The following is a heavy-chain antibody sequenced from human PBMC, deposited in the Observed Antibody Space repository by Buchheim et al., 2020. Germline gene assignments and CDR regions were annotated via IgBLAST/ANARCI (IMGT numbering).Heavy chain of an antibody. V-gene: IGHV4-39*01. CDR1: GDSMGSKTFF. CDR3: ASEAAAGQLY. Sequence: QLQLQESGPGLVKPSETLSLTCTVSGDSMGSKTFFWGWIRQPPGKGLEWIGTINYSGTTWYNPSLKSRVAISADTSTNQFSLRLSSVTAADTAVYYCASEAAAGQLYWGQGTL. J-gene: IGHJ4*02. CDR2: INYSGTT. D-gene: IGHD6-13*01.